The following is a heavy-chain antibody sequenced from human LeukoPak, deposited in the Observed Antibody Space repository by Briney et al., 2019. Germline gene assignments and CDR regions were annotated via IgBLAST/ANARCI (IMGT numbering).Heavy chain of an antibody. V-gene: IGHV3-30*03. CDR1: GFTFSSYG. Sequence: GGSLRLSCAASGFTFSSYGMHWVRQAPGRGLEWVAVVSADGTERHYADSVKGRFTVSTDSSKSTLYLQMNSLRPEDTAVYYCARDLAAGGHYHYGMDVRGHGTTVTVSS. D-gene: IGHD6-25*01. CDR3: ARDLAAGGHYHYGMDV. J-gene: IGHJ6*02. CDR2: VSADGTER.